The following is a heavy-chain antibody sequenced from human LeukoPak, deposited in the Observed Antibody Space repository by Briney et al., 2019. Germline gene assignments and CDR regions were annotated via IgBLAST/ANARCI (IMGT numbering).Heavy chain of an antibody. CDR3: ARISPYGSGTWSDY. D-gene: IGHD3-10*01. CDR2: IDWDDDK. Sequence: SGPTLVNPTQTLTLTCAFSGFSLSTSGMRVSWIRQPPGKALVWLARIDWDDDKFYSTSLKTRLTISKDTSKNQVVLTMTNMDPVDTATYYCARISPYGSGTWSDYWGQGTLVTVFS. J-gene: IGHJ4*02. CDR1: GFSLSTSGMR. V-gene: IGHV2-70*04.